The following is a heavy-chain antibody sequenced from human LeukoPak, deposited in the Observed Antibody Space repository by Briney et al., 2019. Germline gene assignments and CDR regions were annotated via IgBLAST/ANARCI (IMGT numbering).Heavy chain of an antibody. D-gene: IGHD6-19*01. J-gene: IGHJ4*02. V-gene: IGHV3-30*04. CDR2: ISYDGSNK. Sequence: GGSLRLSCAASGFTFSSYAMHWVRQAPGKGLEWVAVISYDGSNKYYADSVKGRFTISRDNSKNTLYLQMNSLRAEDTAVYCCARDESIAVAGAFDYWGQGTLVTVSS. CDR3: ARDESIAVAGAFDY. CDR1: GFTFSSYA.